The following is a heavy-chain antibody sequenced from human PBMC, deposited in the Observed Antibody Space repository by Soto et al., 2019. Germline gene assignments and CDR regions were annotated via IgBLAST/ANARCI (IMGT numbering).Heavy chain of an antibody. J-gene: IGHJ6*02. V-gene: IGHV3-7*01. CDR2: IKQDGSEK. CDR1: GFTFSSYW. Sequence: LRLSCAASGFTFSSYWMSWVRQAPGKGLEWVANIKQDGSEKYYVDSVKGRFTISRDNAKNSLYLQMNSLRAEDTAVYYCARDGGTFYYYYGMDVWGQGTTVTVSS. CDR3: ARDGGTFYYYYGMDV.